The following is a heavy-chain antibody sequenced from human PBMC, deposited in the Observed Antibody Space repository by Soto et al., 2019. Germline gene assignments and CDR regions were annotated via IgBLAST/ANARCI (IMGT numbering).Heavy chain of an antibody. Sequence: ASVKVSCKAAVYTFTSYDINWVRHATGQGLEWMGWMNPNSGNTGYAQKFQGRVTMTRNTSISTAYMELSSLRFEDTAVYYCARGPGSWYYYYMDVWGKGTTVTVSS. V-gene: IGHV1-8*01. CDR3: ARGPGSWYYYYMDV. CDR1: VYTFTSYD. D-gene: IGHD6-13*01. J-gene: IGHJ6*03. CDR2: MNPNSGNT.